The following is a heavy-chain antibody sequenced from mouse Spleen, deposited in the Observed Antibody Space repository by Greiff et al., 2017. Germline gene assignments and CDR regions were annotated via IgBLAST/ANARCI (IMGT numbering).Heavy chain of an antibody. CDR2: INSNGGST. CDR1: GFTFSSYA. J-gene: IGHJ2*01. V-gene: IGHV5-6-2*01. CDR3: ARHDRWDYFDY. Sequence: VESGGGLVKPGGSLKLSCAASGFTFSSYAMSWVRQTPEKRLEWVAAINSNGGSTYYPDTVKDRFTISRDNAKNTLYLQMSSPRSEDTALYYCARHDRWDYFDYWGQGTTLTVSS. D-gene: IGHD4-1*01.